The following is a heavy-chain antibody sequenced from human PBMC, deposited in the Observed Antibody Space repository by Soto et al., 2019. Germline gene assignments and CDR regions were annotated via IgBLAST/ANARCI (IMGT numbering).Heavy chain of an antibody. D-gene: IGHD5-12*01. CDR2: IYYSGST. CDR3: ARWLGYGPHFDY. CDR1: GGSISSGDYY. V-gene: IGHV4-30-4*01. Sequence: SETLSLTCTDSGGSISSGDYYWSWIRQPPGKGLEWIGYIYYSGSTYYNPSLKSRVTISVDTSKNQFSLKLSSVTAADTAVYYCARWLGYGPHFDYWGQGTLVTVS. J-gene: IGHJ4*02.